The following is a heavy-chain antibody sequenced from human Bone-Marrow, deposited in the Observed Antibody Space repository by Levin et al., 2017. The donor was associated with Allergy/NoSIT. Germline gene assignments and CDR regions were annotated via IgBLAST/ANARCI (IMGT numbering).Heavy chain of an antibody. V-gene: IGHV3-21*06. Sequence: TGGSLRLSCAASGFTFSDYTMIWVRQAPGKGLEWVSSITRSSSYTYYADSVKGRFTISRDNAKSSLFLQMNSLRGEDTAVYYCARGTGGIWGQGTMVTVSS. CDR3: ARGTGGI. CDR2: ITRSSSYT. D-gene: IGHD1-14*01. CDR1: GFTFSDYT. J-gene: IGHJ3*01.